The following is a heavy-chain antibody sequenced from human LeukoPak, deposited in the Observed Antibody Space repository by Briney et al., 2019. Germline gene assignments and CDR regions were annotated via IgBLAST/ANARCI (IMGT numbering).Heavy chain of an antibody. Sequence: SETLSLTCTVSGGSISSSSYYWGWIRQPPGKGLEWIGSIYYSGSTYYNPSLKSRVTISVDTSKNQFSLKLSSVTAADTAVYYCARIAVAGKTITDYWGQGTLVTVSS. CDR2: IYYSGST. CDR1: GGSISSSSYY. V-gene: IGHV4-39*07. J-gene: IGHJ4*02. CDR3: ARIAVAGKTITDY. D-gene: IGHD6-19*01.